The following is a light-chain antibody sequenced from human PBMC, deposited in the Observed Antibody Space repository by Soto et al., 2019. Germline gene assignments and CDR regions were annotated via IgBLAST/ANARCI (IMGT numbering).Light chain of an antibody. CDR1: SSNIGAGYD. V-gene: IGLV1-40*01. CDR3: QCYDSSLSGYV. CDR2: GNS. J-gene: IGLJ1*01. Sequence: QSVLTQPPSVSGAPGQRVTISCTGSSSNIGAGYDVHWYQQLPGTAPKLLIYGNSNRPSGVPDRFSGSKSGTSASLAITGRDAEDGADYFCQCYDSSLSGYVFGTGTKLTVL.